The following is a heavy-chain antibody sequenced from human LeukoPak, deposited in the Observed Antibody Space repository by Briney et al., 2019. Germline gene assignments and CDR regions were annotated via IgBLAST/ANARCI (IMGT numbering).Heavy chain of an antibody. CDR1: DGSISGYY. V-gene: IGHV4-59*08. CDR2: IEHSGNT. Sequence: PSETLSLTCTVSDGSISGYYWSWIRQPPGKGLEWIGYIEHSGNTNYNPSLKSRLTISVDTSKNQFSLKLSSVTAADTAVYYCARRSETQLWFGDFWGQGTLVTVSS. CDR3: ARRSETQLWFGDF. J-gene: IGHJ4*02. D-gene: IGHD3-10*01.